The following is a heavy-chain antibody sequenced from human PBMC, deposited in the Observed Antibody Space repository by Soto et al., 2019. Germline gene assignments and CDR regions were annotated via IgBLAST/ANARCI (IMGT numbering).Heavy chain of an antibody. V-gene: IGHV3-30*03. CDR3: ARGGSATATPPIVY. CDR2: ISYDGSNK. D-gene: IGHD2-2*01. J-gene: IGHJ4*02. Sequence: PGGSLRLSCAASGFTFSSYGMHWVRQAPGKGLEWVAVISYDGSNKYYADSVKGRFTISRDNSKNTLYLQMNSLRAEDTAVYYCARGGSATATPPIVYWGQGTLVTVSS. CDR1: GFTFSSYG.